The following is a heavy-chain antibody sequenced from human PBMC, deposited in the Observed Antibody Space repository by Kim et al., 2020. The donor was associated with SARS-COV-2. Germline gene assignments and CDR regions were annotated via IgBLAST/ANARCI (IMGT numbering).Heavy chain of an antibody. CDR2: IYYSGST. CDR3: ARRDVDYAYYYGSGSSLGGFDI. D-gene: IGHD3-10*01. J-gene: IGHJ3*02. CDR1: GGSISSSSYY. V-gene: IGHV4-39*01. Sequence: SETLSLTCTVSGGSISSSSYYRGWIRQPPGKGREWIRSIYYSGSTYYNPSLKSRVTIAVDTPKNQYSLKLSSVTAADTAVYHWARRDVDYAYYYGSGSSLGGFDIWGQGTMVTVSS.